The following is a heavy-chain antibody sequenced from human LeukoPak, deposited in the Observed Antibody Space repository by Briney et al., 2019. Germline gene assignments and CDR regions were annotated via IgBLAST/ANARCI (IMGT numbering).Heavy chain of an antibody. CDR2: IKSKTDGGTT. Sequence: PGGSLRLSCAASGFTFSNAWMSWVRQAPGKGLEWVGRIKSKTDGGTTDYAAPVKGRFTISRDDSKNTLYLQMNSLRAEDTAVYYCASTYQYGGNLPIDYWGQGTLVTVSP. V-gene: IGHV3-15*01. D-gene: IGHD4-23*01. CDR3: ASTYQYGGNLPIDY. J-gene: IGHJ4*02. CDR1: GFTFSNAW.